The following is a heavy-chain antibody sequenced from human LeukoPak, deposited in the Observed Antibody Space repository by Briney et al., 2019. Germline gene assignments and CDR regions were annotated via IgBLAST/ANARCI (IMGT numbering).Heavy chain of an antibody. CDR3: AADLIRGCGGDCYDDY. CDR1: GYTLTELS. J-gene: IGHJ4*02. D-gene: IGHD2-21*02. V-gene: IGHV1-24*01. Sequence: ASVKVSCKVSGYTLTELSMHWVRQAPGKGLEWMGGFDPEDGETIYAQKFQGRVTMTEDTSTDTAYMELSSLRSEDTAVYYCAADLIRGCGGDCYDDYWGQGTLVTVSS. CDR2: FDPEDGET.